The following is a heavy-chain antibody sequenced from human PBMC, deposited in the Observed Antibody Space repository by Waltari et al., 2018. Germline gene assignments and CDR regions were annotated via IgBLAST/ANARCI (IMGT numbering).Heavy chain of an antibody. CDR2: IKQDGSEK. V-gene: IGHV3-7*01. J-gene: IGHJ3*02. CDR3: ARGTLRLWCRDHDAFDI. Sequence: EVQLVESGGGLVQPGGSLRLSCAASGFTFSSYWMSWVRQAPGKGLEWVANIKQDGSEKDKVDAVKGRLTISRDKAKNSLYRQMNSMRAEDTAVYYCARGTLRLWCRDHDAFDIWGQGTMVTVSS. CDR1: GFTFSSYW. D-gene: IGHD3-10*01.